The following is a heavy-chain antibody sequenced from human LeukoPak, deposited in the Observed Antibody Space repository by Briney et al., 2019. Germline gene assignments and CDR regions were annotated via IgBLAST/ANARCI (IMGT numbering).Heavy chain of an antibody. D-gene: IGHD6-13*01. J-gene: IGHJ4*02. CDR1: GFTFSSYS. CDR3: ARGIAAAGRGDY. V-gene: IGHV3-21*01. Sequence: GGSLRLSCAASGFTFSSYSMNWVRQAPGKGLEWVSSISSSSSYIYYADSVKGRFTISRDNAKNSLYPQMNSLRAEDTAVYYCARGIAAAGRGDYWGQGTLVTVSS. CDR2: ISSSSSYI.